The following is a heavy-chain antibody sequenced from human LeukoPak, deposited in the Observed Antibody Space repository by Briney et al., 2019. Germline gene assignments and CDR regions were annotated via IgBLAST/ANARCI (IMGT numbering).Heavy chain of an antibody. CDR2: IKEDGTET. CDR1: GLXFSNCR. Sequence: GGSLRLSCVVSGLXFSNCRITWVRQAPGRGLEWVANIKEDGTETSYVGSVKGRFTISRDNAKNSLYLQMNSLRAEDTALYYCARDEFGPLAFWGRGTLVTVSS. V-gene: IGHV3-7*05. J-gene: IGHJ4*02. CDR3: ARDEFGPLAF. D-gene: IGHD3/OR15-3a*01.